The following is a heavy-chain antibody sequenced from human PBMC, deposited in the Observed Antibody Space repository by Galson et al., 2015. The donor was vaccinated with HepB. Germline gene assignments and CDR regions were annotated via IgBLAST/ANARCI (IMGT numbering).Heavy chain of an antibody. Sequence: ETLSLTCAVFGGSTSSNTYYWSWIRQPPGRGLEWIGSIYYTGTTYYNPSLKSRVTISLDTSKNHFSLKLRSVTAADTAVYHCARHVGESGSYGMDVWGQGTTVSVSS. CDR1: GGSTSSNTYY. V-gene: IGHV4-39*01. CDR2: IYYTGTT. J-gene: IGHJ6*02. D-gene: IGHD2-15*01. CDR3: ARHVGESGSYGMDV.